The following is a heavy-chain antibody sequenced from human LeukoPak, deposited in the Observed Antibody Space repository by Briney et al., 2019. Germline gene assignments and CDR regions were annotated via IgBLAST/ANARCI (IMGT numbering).Heavy chain of an antibody. Sequence: GRSLRLSCAASGFTFSSYAMHWVRQAPGKGLEWVAVISYDGSNKYYADSVKGRFTISRDNAKNSLYLQMNSLRDEDTAVYYCASSGSYRFDYWGQGTLVTVSS. V-gene: IGHV3-30-3*01. J-gene: IGHJ4*02. CDR3: ASSGSYRFDY. CDR2: ISYDGSNK. CDR1: GFTFSSYA. D-gene: IGHD1-26*01.